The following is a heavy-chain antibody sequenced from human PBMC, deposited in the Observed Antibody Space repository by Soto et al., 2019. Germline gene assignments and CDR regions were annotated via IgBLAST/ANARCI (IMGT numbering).Heavy chain of an antibody. V-gene: IGHV1-69*13. D-gene: IGHD6-6*01. J-gene: IGHJ4*02. CDR3: ARGPIAARLPSSYFDY. Sequence: SVKVSCKASGGTFSSYAISWVRQAPGQGLEWMGGIIPIFGTANYAQKFQGRVTITADESTSTAYMELSSLRSEDTAVYYCARGPIAARLPSSYFDYWGQGTLVTVS. CDR2: IIPIFGTA. CDR1: GGTFSSYA.